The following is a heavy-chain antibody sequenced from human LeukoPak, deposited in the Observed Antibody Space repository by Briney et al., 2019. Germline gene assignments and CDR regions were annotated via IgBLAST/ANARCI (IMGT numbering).Heavy chain of an antibody. J-gene: IGHJ3*02. CDR3: ARGSKWPADAFDI. Sequence: PGGSLRLSCAASGFTVSSNYMSWVRQAPGRGLEWVSVIYKDGSTYYSESMKGRFIISRDNSKNTLYLQINTLRVEDTAVYYCARGSKWPADAFDIWGQGTMVTVSS. V-gene: IGHV3-53*01. CDR2: IYKDGST. CDR1: GFTVSSNY. D-gene: IGHD5-12*01.